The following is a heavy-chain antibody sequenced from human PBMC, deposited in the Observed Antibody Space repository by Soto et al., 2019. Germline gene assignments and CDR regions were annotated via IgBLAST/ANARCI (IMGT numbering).Heavy chain of an antibody. CDR2: ISSSSSTI. D-gene: IGHD3-3*01. CDR1: GFTFSSYS. J-gene: IGHJ4*02. V-gene: IGHV3-48*01. CDR3: ARDLDDFWSGSLSL. Sequence: PGGSLRLSCAASGFTFSSYSMNWVRQAPGKGLEWVSYISSSSSTIYYADSVKGRFAISRDNSKNTLFVQMNSLRTEDTAVYYCARDLDDFWSGSLSLWGQGTLVTVSS.